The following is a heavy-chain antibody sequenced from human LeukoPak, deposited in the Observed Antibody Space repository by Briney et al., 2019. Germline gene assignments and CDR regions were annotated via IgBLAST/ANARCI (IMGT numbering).Heavy chain of an antibody. J-gene: IGHJ4*02. CDR2: IRHDGSNE. CDR1: GFTFSSYG. D-gene: IGHD3-10*01. CDR3: AKEVHPYDSGTYYFDY. Sequence: GGALRLSCVGSGFTFSSYGMHWVRQAAGKGLEWGAFIRHDGSNEYYADSVKGRFTVSRDNSKHTLFLQMKSLRVEEMAVYYCAKEVHPYDSGTYYFDYWGRGTLVTVSS. V-gene: IGHV3-30*02.